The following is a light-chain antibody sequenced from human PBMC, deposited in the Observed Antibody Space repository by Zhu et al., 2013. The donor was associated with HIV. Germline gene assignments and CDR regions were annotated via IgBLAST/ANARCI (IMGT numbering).Light chain of an antibody. CDR3: QQYKSYPWT. CDR1: QTINNW. V-gene: IGKV1-5*01. Sequence: DIQMTQSPSTLSASVGDRVTITCRASQTINNWLAWYQQKPGTAPKLLIYDASTLQSGVPSRFSGRGSGAEFTLTISSLQPADFATYYCQQYKSYPWTFGQGTKVEIK. CDR2: DAS. J-gene: IGKJ1*01.